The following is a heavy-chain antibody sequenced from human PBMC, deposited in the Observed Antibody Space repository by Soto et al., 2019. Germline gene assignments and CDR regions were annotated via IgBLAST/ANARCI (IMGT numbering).Heavy chain of an antibody. V-gene: IGHV4-30-4*01. D-gene: IGHD3-10*01. CDR1: GDSISSGNHY. CDR2: IFYSGTA. CDR3: ARTDYGTAYFDP. Sequence: LSLTCTVSGDSISSGNHYWSWIRQPPGKGLGWIGYIFYSGTAYYNPSLKSRLTISVDTSKNQFSLKLSSVTAADTAVYYCARTDYGTAYFDPWGQGSLVTVSS. J-gene: IGHJ5*02.